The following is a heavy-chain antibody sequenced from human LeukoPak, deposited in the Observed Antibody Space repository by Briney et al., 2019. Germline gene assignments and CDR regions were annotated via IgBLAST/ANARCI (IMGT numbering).Heavy chain of an antibody. CDR3: ARVDRAISTTGTLGD. D-gene: IGHD6-13*01. V-gene: IGHV4-59*12. J-gene: IGHJ4*02. CDR2: ASYSGST. Sequence: PSETLSLTCTVSGGSISSYYWSWIRQPPGKGLEWIGYASYSGSTKYNPSLKSRVTISVDTSKNQFSLQLNSVTPEDTAVYYCARVDRAISTTGTLGDWGQGTLVTVSS. CDR1: GGSISSYY.